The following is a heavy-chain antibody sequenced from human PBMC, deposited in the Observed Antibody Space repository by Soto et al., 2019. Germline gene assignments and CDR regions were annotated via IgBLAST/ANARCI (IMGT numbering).Heavy chain of an antibody. Sequence: QVHLVQSGAEVKKPGASVKVSCKGSGYTFTSYGITWVRQAPGQGLEWMGWISAHNGNTDYAQKLQGRVTVTRDTSTSTADMELRSLRSDDTAVYYCARGRYGDYWGQGALVTASS. V-gene: IGHV1-18*01. CDR3: ARGRYGDY. D-gene: IGHD1-1*01. CDR2: ISAHNGNT. J-gene: IGHJ4*02. CDR1: GYTFTSYG.